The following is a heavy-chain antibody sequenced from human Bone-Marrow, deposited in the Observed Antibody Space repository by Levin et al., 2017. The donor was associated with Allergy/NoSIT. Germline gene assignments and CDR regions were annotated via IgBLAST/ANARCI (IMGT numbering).Heavy chain of an antibody. CDR1: GFTFNTYA. CDR2: ISAPGGTT. D-gene: IGHD3-10*01. J-gene: IGHJ4*02. V-gene: IGHV3-23*01. Sequence: GESLKISCAASGFTFNTYAMSWVRQAPGKGLEWVSAISAPGGTTYYADPVKGRFTVSRDNYENTLSLQMNSPRAEDTGVYYCAKHLRFGSGSPIDSWGQGTLVTVSS. CDR3: AKHLRFGSGSPIDS.